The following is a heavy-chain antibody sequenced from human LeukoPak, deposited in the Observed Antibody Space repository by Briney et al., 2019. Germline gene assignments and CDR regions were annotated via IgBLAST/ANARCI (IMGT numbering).Heavy chain of an antibody. CDR3: ARRPDYGGTPTFDY. D-gene: IGHD4-23*01. Sequence: GGSLRLSCAASGLTVSSNYMSWVRQAPGKGLEWASVLYSDGSTYYADSVKGRFTISRDNSKNTLYLQMNSLRAEDTAVYFCARRPDYGGTPTFDYWGQGTLVTVSS. CDR1: GLTVSSNY. V-gene: IGHV3-66*01. J-gene: IGHJ4*02. CDR2: LYSDGST.